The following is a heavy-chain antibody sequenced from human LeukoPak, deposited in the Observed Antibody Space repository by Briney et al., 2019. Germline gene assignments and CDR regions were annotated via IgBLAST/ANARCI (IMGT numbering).Heavy chain of an antibody. CDR3: ARDDGPPIFGVVKHPFDY. V-gene: IGHV4-4*02. CDR2: IYHSGST. D-gene: IGHD3-3*01. Sequence: SETLSLTCTVSDGSITSSNWWSWVRQPPGKGLEWIGEIYHSGSTNYNPSLKSRVTISVDKSKNQFSLKVSSVTAADTAVYYCARDDGPPIFGVVKHPFDYWGQGTLVTVSS. CDR1: DGSITSSNW. J-gene: IGHJ4*02.